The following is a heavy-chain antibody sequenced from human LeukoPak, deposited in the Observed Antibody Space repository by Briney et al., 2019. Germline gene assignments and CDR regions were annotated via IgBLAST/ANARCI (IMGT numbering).Heavy chain of an antibody. J-gene: IGHJ5*02. CDR1: GSTFTSYA. Sequence: GASVKLSCKASGSTFTSYAISWVRQAPGQGLEWXXXXIPIFGIANYAQKFQGRVTITADKSTSTAYMKLSSLRSEDTAVYYCARGKSNSWSGPNWFDPWGQGTLVTVSS. D-gene: IGHD6-13*01. V-gene: IGHV1-69*17. CDR3: ARGKSNSWSGPNWFDP. CDR2: XIPIFGIA.